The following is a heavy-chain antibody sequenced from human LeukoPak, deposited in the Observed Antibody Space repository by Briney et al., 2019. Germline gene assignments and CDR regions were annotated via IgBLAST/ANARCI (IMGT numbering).Heavy chain of an antibody. CDR3: AKWGTSSWSYYYYGMDV. D-gene: IGHD6-13*01. Sequence: PGGSLRLSCAASGFTFSSYAMSWVRQAPGKGLEWVSAISGSGGSTYYADSVKGRFTISRDNSKNTLYLQMNSLRAEDTAVYYCAKWGTSSWSYYYYGMDVWGEGTTVTVSS. J-gene: IGHJ6*04. V-gene: IGHV3-23*01. CDR1: GFTFSSYA. CDR2: ISGSGGST.